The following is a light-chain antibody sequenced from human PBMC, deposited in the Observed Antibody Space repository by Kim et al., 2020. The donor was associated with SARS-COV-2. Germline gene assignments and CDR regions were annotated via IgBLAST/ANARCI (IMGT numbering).Light chain of an antibody. CDR1: QGIRND. Sequence: AIQMTQSPSSLSASVGDRVTITCRASQGIRNDLGWYQQKPGKAPKVLICGASSLQSGVPSRFSGSGSGTDFTLTISSLQPEDFATYYCLQDYDYPLTFGGGTKVDIK. V-gene: IGKV1-6*01. CDR3: LQDYDYPLT. J-gene: IGKJ4*01. CDR2: GAS.